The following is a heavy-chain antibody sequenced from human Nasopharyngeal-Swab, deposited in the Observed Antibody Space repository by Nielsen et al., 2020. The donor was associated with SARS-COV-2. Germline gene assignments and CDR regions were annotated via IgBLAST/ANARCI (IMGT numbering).Heavy chain of an antibody. D-gene: IGHD4-11*01. V-gene: IGHV2-70*11. J-gene: IGHJ6*03. CDR2: IDWDDDK. CDR3: ARIRAGTVTTYYYYMDV. Sequence: WISKPTGKAVEWLARIDWDDDKYYSTSLKTRLTISKDTSKNQVVLTMTNMDPVDTATYYCARIRAGTVTTYYYYMDVWGKGTTVTVSS.